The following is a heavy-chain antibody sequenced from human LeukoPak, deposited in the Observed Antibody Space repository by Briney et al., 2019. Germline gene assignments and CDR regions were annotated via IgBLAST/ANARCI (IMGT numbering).Heavy chain of an antibody. CDR2: IYWNDDK. V-gene: IGHV2-5*01. CDR1: GFSLSTSGVG. Sequence: VSGPTLVKPTQTLTPTCTFSGFSLSTSGVGVGWIRQPPGKALEWLAVIYWNDDKRYSPVLKSRLTITKDTSKNQVVLTMTNMDPVDTATYYCAHRGDITMVRGVSPIRGWSDPWGQGTLVTVSS. D-gene: IGHD3-10*01. J-gene: IGHJ5*02. CDR3: AHRGDITMVRGVSPIRGWSDP.